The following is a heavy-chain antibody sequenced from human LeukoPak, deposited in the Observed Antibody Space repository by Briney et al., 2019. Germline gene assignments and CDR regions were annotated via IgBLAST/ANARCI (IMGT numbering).Heavy chain of an antibody. CDR2: IYYSGST. Sequence: PSETLSPTCTVSGGSISSYYWSWIRQPPGKGLEWIGYIYYSGSTNYNPSLKSRVTISVDTSKNQFSLKLSSVTAADTAVYYCASGDYWGQGTLVTVSS. CDR1: GGSISSYY. V-gene: IGHV4-59*01. J-gene: IGHJ4*02. CDR3: ASGDY.